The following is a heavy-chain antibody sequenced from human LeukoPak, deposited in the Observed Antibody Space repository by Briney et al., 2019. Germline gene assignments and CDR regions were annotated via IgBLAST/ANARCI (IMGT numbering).Heavy chain of an antibody. Sequence: SETLSLTCTVSGGSISSYYWSWIRQPPGKGLEWIGYIYYSGSTNYNPSLKSRVTISVDTSKNQFSLKLSSVTAADTAVYYCARGDSRTGSPDYWGQGTLVTVSS. CDR2: IYYSGST. CDR3: ARGDSRTGSPDY. V-gene: IGHV4-59*12. J-gene: IGHJ4*02. D-gene: IGHD3-10*01. CDR1: GGSISSYY.